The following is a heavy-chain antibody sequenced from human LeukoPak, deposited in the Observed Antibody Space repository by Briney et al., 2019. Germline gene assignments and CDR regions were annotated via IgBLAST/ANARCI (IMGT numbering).Heavy chain of an antibody. V-gene: IGHV4-59*01. CDR2: MCYSEST. J-gene: IGHJ6*03. CDR1: GGSISSYY. Sequence: SETLSLTCTVSGGSISSYYWSWIRQPRGKGLEWIGYMCYSESTNYNPSLKSRVTISVDTSKNQFSLKLSSVAAADTAVYYCARGAWFGRTYYYYYYMDVWGKGTTVTISS. CDR3: ARGAWFGRTYYYYYYMDV. D-gene: IGHD3-10*01.